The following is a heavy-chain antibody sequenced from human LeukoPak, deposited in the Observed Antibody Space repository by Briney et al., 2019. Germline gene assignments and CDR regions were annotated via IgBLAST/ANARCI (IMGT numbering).Heavy chain of an antibody. CDR1: GFTFSSYW. CDR2: IASDGSST. CDR3: ARGRPHGNDY. V-gene: IGHV3-74*01. J-gene: IGHJ4*02. D-gene: IGHD4-23*01. Sequence: GGSLRLSCAASGFTFSSYWMNWVRQAPGRGLVWVSRIASDGSSTTYADSVKGRFSISRDNAKNTLYLQMNSLRVEDTAVYYCARGRPHGNDYWGQGTLVTVSS.